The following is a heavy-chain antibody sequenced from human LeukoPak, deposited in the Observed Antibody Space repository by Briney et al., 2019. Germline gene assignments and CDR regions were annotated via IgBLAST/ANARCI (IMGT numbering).Heavy chain of an antibody. CDR2: INPNSGGT. D-gene: IGHD5-24*01. Sequence: GASVKVSCKASGYTFTGYYMHWVRQAPGQGLEWMGWINPNSGGTNYAQKFQGRVTMTRDTSISTAYMELSRLRSDDTAVYYCAGEERWKNYYSYRDVGGKGPTVTIP. CDR3: AGEERWKNYYSYRDV. V-gene: IGHV1-2*02. J-gene: IGHJ6*03. CDR1: GYTFTGYY.